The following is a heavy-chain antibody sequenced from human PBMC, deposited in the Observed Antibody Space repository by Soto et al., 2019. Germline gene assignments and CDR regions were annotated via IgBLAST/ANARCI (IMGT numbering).Heavy chain of an antibody. CDR1: GGSISSDNFY. CDR3: ARHLRWLQLRYFDY. J-gene: IGHJ4*02. D-gene: IGHD5-12*01. CDR2: FYFSGST. Sequence: PSETLSLTCTVSGGSISSDNFYWVWIRQPPGKGLEWIGNFYFSGSTYYNPSLKSRVTISVDTSKNQFSLKLTSVTAADTAVYYCARHLRWLQLRYFDYWGQGTLVTVSS. V-gene: IGHV4-39*01.